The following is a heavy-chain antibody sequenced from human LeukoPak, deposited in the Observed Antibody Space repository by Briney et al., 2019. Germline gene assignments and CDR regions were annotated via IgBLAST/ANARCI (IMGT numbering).Heavy chain of an antibody. CDR3: TTDIAAAGTDY. J-gene: IGHJ4*02. CDR1: GFTFSNAW. Sequence: GGSLRPSCAASGFTFSNAWMSWVRQAPGKGLEWVGRIKSKTDGGTTDYAAPVKGRFTISRDDSKNTLYLQMNSLKTEDTAVYYCTTDIAAAGTDYWGQGTLVTVSS. V-gene: IGHV3-15*01. CDR2: IKSKTDGGTT. D-gene: IGHD6-13*01.